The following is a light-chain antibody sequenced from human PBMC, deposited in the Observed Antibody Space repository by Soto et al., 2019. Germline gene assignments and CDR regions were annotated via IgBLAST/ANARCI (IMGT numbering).Light chain of an antibody. V-gene: IGLV2-14*03. CDR2: DVS. CDR1: SSDVGGYNY. J-gene: IGLJ1*01. Sequence: QSVLTQPASGSGSHGQSITISCTGTSSDVGGYNYVSWYQHHPGKAPKLMIYDVSNRPSGVSNRFSGSKSGNTASLTISGLQPDDEADYYCSSYTTSNTRQIVFGTGTKVTVL. CDR3: SSYTTSNTRQIV.